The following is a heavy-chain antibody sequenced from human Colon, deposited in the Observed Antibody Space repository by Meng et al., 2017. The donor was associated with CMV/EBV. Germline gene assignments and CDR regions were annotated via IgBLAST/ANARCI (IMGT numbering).Heavy chain of an antibody. V-gene: IGHV3-48*03. CDR2: INFGASNI. Sequence: GGSLRLSCVASGFTFSRHWMHWVRQAPGKGLEWLAHINFGASNIYYADSIKGRFTISRDDAKSSLYLDMSSLRADDTAVYYCARELPATWEPFDYWGRGTLVTVSS. CDR1: GFTFSRHW. D-gene: IGHD1-26*01. CDR3: ARELPATWEPFDY. J-gene: IGHJ4*02.